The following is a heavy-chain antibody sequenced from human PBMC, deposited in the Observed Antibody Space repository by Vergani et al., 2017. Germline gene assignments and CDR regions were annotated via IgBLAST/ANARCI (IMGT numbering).Heavy chain of an antibody. V-gene: IGHV3-30-3*01. CDR3: ARDLKGDGYNSKYFQH. Sequence: QVQLVESGGGVVQPGRSLRLSCAASGFTFSSYAMHWVRQAPGKGLEWVAVISYDGSNKYYADSVKGRFTISRDNSKNTLYLQMNSLRAEDTAVYYCARDLKGDGYNSKYFQHWGQGTLVTVSS. CDR2: ISYDGSNK. D-gene: IGHD5-24*01. CDR1: GFTFSSYA. J-gene: IGHJ1*01.